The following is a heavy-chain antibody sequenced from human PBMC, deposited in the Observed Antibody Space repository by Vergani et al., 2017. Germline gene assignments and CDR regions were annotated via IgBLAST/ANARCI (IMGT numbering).Heavy chain of an antibody. D-gene: IGHD3-10*01. Sequence: QVQLVESGGGVVQPGRSLRLSGAASGFTFISYAMLWVRQAPGKGLEWVAVISYDGSNKYYADSVKGRFTISRDNSKNTLYLQMNSLRAEDTAVYYCAKDYGAGSYPKETDYWGQGTLVTVSS. V-gene: IGHV3-30-3*01. CDR2: ISYDGSNK. CDR1: GFTFISYA. CDR3: AKDYGAGSYPKETDY. J-gene: IGHJ4*02.